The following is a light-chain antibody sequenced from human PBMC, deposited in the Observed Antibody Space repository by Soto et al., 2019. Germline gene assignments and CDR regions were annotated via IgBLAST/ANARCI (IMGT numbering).Light chain of an antibody. J-gene: IGKJ1*01. CDR3: QQCNTYST. CDR1: QSIGSW. V-gene: IGKV1-5*03. Sequence: DIQLTQSPSILSASVGDRVTITCRASQSIGSWLAWYQQKPGKAPNLLIFQTSNLESGVPSRFSGSGSGTEFTLTISSLQPDDFAPYYCQQCNTYSTFGQGTKVETK. CDR2: QTS.